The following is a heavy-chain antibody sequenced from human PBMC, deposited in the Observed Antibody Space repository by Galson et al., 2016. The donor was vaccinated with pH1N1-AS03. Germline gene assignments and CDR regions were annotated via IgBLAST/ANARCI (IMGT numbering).Heavy chain of an antibody. CDR2: FISLYDKA. J-gene: IGHJ3*02. CDR3: AREGIYCVEGACHHRTVGFEI. Sequence: SVKVSCKASGGTLSTFAISWVRQAPGQGLEWMGGFISLYDKANYAPKFQDRVTITAAESTNTAFMELSSLRSEDTAVSYCAREGIYCVEGACHHRTVGFEIWGQGTEVTVSS. V-gene: IGHV1-69*13. D-gene: IGHD2-21*01. CDR1: GGTLSTFA.